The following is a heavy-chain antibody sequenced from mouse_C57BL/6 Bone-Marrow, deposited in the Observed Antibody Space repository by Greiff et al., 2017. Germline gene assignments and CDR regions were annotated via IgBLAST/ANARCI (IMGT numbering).Heavy chain of an antibody. CDR1: GYTFTSYW. CDR3: ARCLYYYGRSLDD. V-gene: IGHV1-52*01. D-gene: IGHD1-1*01. J-gene: IGHJ2*01. CDR2: IDPSDSET. Sequence: VQLQQPGAELVRPGSSVKLSCKASGYTFTSYWMHWVKQRPIQGLEWIGNIDPSDSETHYNQKFKDKATLTVDKSSSTAYMQLSSLTSEDSAVYYCARCLYYYGRSLDDWGKGTTLTVSS.